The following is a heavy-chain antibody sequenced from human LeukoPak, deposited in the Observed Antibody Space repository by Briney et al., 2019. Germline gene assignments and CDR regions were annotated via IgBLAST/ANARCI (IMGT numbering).Heavy chain of an antibody. CDR2: IYTSGST. J-gene: IGHJ4*02. CDR1: GGSISSGSYY. D-gene: IGHD3-10*01. CDR3: ARSGAGRWFGELLHYFDY. Sequence: SQTLSLTCTVSGGSISSGSYYWRSIRQPAGKGLEWIGRIYTSGSTNYNPSLKSRVTISVDTSKNQFSLKLSSVTAADTAVYYCARSGAGRWFGELLHYFDYWGQGTLVTVSS. V-gene: IGHV4-61*02.